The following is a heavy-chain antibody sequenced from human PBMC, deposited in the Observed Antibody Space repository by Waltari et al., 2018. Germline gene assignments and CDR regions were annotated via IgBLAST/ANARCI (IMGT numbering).Heavy chain of an antibody. J-gene: IGHJ4*02. V-gene: IGHV3-33*01. CDR1: GFTFSSYG. CDR3: ARAYYYDSSGYYELDYFDY. Sequence: QVQLVESGGGVVQPGRSLRLSCAASGFTFSSYGMHWVRQAPGKGLEWVAVIWYDGSNKYYADSVKGRFTISRDNSKNTLYLQMNSLRAEDTAVYYCARAYYYDSSGYYELDYFDYWGQGTLVTVSS. CDR2: IWYDGSNK. D-gene: IGHD3-22*01.